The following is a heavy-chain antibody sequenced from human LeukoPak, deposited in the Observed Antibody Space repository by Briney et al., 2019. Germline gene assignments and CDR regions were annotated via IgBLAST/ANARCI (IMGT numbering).Heavy chain of an antibody. CDR1: GFTFGKYW. V-gene: IGHV3-7*03. CDR3: AGDQYDTWSRRGNFDS. J-gene: IGHJ4*02. CDR2: IKLDGSEK. Sequence: GGSLRLSCVASGFTFGKYWMSWVRQAPGKGLEWVANIKLDGSEKNYVDSVKGRFTISRGNTKNSLYLQMNSLRVEDTAVFYCAGDQYDTWSRRGNFDSWGQGTLVIVSS. D-gene: IGHD3-3*01.